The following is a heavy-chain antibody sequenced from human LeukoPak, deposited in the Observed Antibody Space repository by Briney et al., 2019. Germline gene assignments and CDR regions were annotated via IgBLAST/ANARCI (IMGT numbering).Heavy chain of an antibody. CDR3: VKATRYIVVAGGFDY. CDR1: GFTFEDSA. V-gene: IGHV3-9*01. D-gene: IGHD6-19*01. J-gene: IGHJ4*02. Sequence: PGGSRRLSCAASGFTFEDSAMHWVRQTPGKGLEWVSGIGWNSGTKAYADSVKGRFTISRDNAKNSLYLQVNRLRAEDTAVYYCVKATRYIVVAGGFDYWGQGTLVTVSS. CDR2: IGWNSGTK.